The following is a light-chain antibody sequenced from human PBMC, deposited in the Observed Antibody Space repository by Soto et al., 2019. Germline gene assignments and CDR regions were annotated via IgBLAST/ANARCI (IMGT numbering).Light chain of an antibody. J-gene: IGKJ4*01. CDR3: LQDYNYPLT. CDR1: KGMRYD. CDR2: AAS. Sequence: AIEMTQSPSSLSASVGDRVTITCRASKGMRYDLGWYQQKPGKAPKALIQAASSLQSGVPSRFSGSGSGTDFTLSISSLHPEDFATYYCLQDYNYPLTFGGGTKVEIK. V-gene: IGKV1-6*02.